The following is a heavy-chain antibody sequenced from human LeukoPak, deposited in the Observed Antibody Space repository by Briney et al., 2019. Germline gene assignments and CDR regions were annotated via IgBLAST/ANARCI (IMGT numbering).Heavy chain of an antibody. CDR3: ANSSPGY. CDR1: GFTFSSYG. Sequence: GGSLRLSCAASGFTFSSYGMSWVRQAPGKGLEWVSGISASGGSTYYADSVKGRFTISRDNSKNTLYVQMNSLRDEDTAIYYCANSSPGYWGQGTLVTVSS. J-gene: IGHJ4*02. CDR2: ISASGGST. V-gene: IGHV3-23*01. D-gene: IGHD6-13*01.